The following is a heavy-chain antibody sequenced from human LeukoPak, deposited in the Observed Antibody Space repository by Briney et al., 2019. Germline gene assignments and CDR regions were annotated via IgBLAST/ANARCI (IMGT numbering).Heavy chain of an antibody. CDR1: GGSLSSYY. V-gene: IGHV4-59*01. J-gene: IGHJ5*02. D-gene: IGHD3-3*02. CDR2: IYYSGST. Sequence: SETLSLTCTVSGGSLSSYYWSWIRQPPGKGLEWIGYIYYSGSTNYNPSLTSRVTISVDTSKNQFSLKLSSVTAADTAVYYCARDSKENWIDPCGQGSLVTASS. CDR3: ARDSKENWIDP.